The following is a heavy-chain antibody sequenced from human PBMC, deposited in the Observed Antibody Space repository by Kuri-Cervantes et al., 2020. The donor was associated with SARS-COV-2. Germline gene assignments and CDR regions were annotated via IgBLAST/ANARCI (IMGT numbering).Heavy chain of an antibody. Sequence: GSLRLSCAVSGYSISSGYYWGWIRQPPGKGLEWIGSIYHSGSTNYNPSLKSRVTMSVDTSKNQFSLKLSSVTAADTAVYYCARHTIFGAHDAFDIWGQGTMVTVSS. CDR3: ARHTIFGAHDAFDI. D-gene: IGHD3-3*01. CDR1: GYSISSGYY. J-gene: IGHJ3*02. CDR2: IYHSGST. V-gene: IGHV4-38-2*01.